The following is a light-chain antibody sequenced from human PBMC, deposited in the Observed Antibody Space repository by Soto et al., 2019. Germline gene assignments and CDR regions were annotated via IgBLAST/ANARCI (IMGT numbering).Light chain of an antibody. V-gene: IGKV1-33*01. J-gene: IGKJ5*01. CDR3: QQYDILPIT. CDR1: QDINSY. CDR2: DAS. Sequence: EIKMTQSASSLFVSVGGRVTLKCQATQDINSYLNWYQQKPGQAPNIIIYDASNLEIGVPSRFSGSGSGTHCTFTISSLQTEDIGTYYCQQYDILPITLGQGTRLEIK.